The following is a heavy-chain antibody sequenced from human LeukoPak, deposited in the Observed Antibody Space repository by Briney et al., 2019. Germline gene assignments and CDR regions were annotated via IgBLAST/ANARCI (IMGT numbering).Heavy chain of an antibody. D-gene: IGHD3-16*01. CDR3: ARDQLRMIGHFDY. CDR1: GGTFSSYA. CDR2: IIPIFGTA. J-gene: IGHJ4*02. Sequence: GSSVKVSCKASGGTFSSYAISWVRQAPGQGLEWMGGIIPIFGTANCAQKFQGRVTITADESTSTAYMELSSLRSEDTAVYYCARDQLRMIGHFDYWGQGTLVTVSS. V-gene: IGHV1-69*01.